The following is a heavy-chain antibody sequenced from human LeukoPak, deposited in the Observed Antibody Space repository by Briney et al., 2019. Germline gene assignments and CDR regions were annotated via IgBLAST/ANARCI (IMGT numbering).Heavy chain of an antibody. V-gene: IGHV3-11*01. CDR3: ARERTTVRY. Sequence: GGSLRLSCAASGFTFSDDYMSWIRQAPGKGPEWVSYISSDGSTIFYADSVKGRFTISRDNAKNSLFLQTNSLRAEDTAVYYCARERTTVRYWGQGTLVTVSS. D-gene: IGHD4-17*01. CDR2: ISSDGSTI. CDR1: GFTFSDDY. J-gene: IGHJ4*02.